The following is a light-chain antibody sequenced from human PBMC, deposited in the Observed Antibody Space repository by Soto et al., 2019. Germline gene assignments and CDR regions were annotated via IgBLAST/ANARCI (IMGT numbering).Light chain of an antibody. V-gene: IGLV2-8*01. Sequence: QSALTQPPSASGSPGQSVTISCTGTSSDVGAYKYVSWYQQHPGKAPKLMIYEVSERPSGVPDRFSGSKSGNTASLTVSGLQAEDEDEYYCSSYAGSSNVVFGGGTKLTVL. CDR3: SSYAGSSNVV. CDR2: EVS. J-gene: IGLJ2*01. CDR1: SSDVGAYKY.